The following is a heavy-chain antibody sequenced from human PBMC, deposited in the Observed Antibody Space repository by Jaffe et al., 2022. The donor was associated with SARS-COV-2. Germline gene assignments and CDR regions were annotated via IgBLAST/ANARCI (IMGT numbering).Heavy chain of an antibody. J-gene: IGHJ5*02. D-gene: IGHD3-22*01. V-gene: IGHV4-61*02. CDR2: IYTSGRT. CDR1: GASISSTVYY. CDR3: ARDYYDSRGYYWFDP. Sequence: QVQLQESGPGLVKPSQTLSLTCAVSGASISSTVYYWSWIRQPAGKGLEWIGRIYTSGRTNYNPSLKSRVIISVDMSKNQFSLNLSSVTAADTAVYYCARDYYDSRGYYWFDPWGQGTLVTVSS.